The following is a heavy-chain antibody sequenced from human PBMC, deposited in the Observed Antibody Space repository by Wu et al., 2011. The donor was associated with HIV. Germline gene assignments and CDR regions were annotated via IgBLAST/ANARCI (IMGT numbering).Heavy chain of an antibody. CDR2: IIPTFGTA. V-gene: IGHV1-69*14. J-gene: IGHJ6*03. D-gene: IGHD3-3*01. CDR3: ARDAYYDFWSGPRYYYYYMDV. Sequence: QVQLVQSGAEVKKPGSSVKVSCKASGGTFSSYAISWVRQAPGQGLEWMGGIIPTFGTANYAQKFQDRVTITADKSTSTVYMELSSLRSEDTAVYYCARDAYYDFWSGPRYYYYYMDVWARDHGHRLL. CDR1: GGTFSSYA.